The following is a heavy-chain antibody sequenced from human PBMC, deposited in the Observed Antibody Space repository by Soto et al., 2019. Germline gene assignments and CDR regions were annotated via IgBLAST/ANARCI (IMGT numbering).Heavy chain of an antibody. V-gene: IGHV1-69*06. CDR3: ARRDSGGFYRFFDS. Sequence: SVTVSCKASGGSLSTNPISWVRQAPGQGLEWMGGTGSGTGPGNHAQKFQGRLTVTADKSTSTVYMELTNLSSEDTAVYYCARRDSGGFYRFFDSWGQGTLVTVSS. J-gene: IGHJ4*02. CDR1: GGSLSTNP. CDR2: TGSGTGPG. D-gene: IGHD2-15*01.